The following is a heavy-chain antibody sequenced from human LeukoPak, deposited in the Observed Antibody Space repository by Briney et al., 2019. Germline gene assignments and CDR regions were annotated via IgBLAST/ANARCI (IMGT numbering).Heavy chain of an antibody. D-gene: IGHD6-13*01. J-gene: IGHJ4*02. Sequence: GSSVKVSCKASGYTFTSYGISWVRQAPGQGLEWMGWISAYNGNTNYAQKLQGRVTMTTDTSTTTAYMELTGLKSDDTAIYYCARGSSYTSSWHEDYWGQGTLVTVSS. CDR3: ARGSSYTSSWHEDY. V-gene: IGHV1-18*01. CDR1: GYTFTSYG. CDR2: ISAYNGNT.